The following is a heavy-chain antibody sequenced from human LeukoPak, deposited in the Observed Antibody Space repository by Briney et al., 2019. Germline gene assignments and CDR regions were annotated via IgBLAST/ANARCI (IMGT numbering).Heavy chain of an antibody. V-gene: IGHV1-46*01. J-gene: IGHJ5*02. CDR1: GYTFTGYY. CDR3: AREKTTKTYNFDWLRVYDP. Sequence: ASVKVSCKASGYTFTGYYMHWVRQAPGQGLEWMGIINPSDGSTSYAQKFQGRVTMTRDTSTSTVYMELSSLRSEDTAVYYCAREKTTKTYNFDWLRVYDPWGQGTLVTVSS. D-gene: IGHD3-9*01. CDR2: INPSDGST.